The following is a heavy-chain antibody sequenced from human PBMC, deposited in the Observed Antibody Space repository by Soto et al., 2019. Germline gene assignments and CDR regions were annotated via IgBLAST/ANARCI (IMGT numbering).Heavy chain of an antibody. CDR3: AKGLSGNYYRGIDY. CDR2: ISGSGDNT. D-gene: IGHD1-26*01. J-gene: IGHJ4*02. CDR1: GFTFTNYA. Sequence: PGESLKISCAASGFTFTNYAMSWVRQAPGKGLEWVSTISGSGDNTYYADSVKGRFTISRDNSMHTLYLQVNSLRAEDTAIYFCAKGLSGNYYRGIDYWGQGTLVTVSS. V-gene: IGHV3-23*01.